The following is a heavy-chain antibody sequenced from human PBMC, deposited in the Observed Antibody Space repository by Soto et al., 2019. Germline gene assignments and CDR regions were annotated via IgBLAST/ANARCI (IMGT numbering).Heavy chain of an antibody. V-gene: IGHV3-33*01. CDR1: GFTFSSSG. CDR2: IWYDGTKK. J-gene: IGHJ5*02. CDR3: ARRSVGSCILGS. D-gene: IGHD2-8*01. Sequence: QVHLVESGGGVVQPGKSLRLSCAASGFTFSSSGMHWVRQTPGKGLEWVALIWYDGTKKYYGDSVKGRFTISRDDSKKTVYLELNSLRVDDSAVVYCARRSVGSCILGSWGQGALCTVCS.